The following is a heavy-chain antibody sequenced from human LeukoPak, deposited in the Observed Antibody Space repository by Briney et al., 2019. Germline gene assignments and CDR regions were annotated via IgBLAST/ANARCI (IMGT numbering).Heavy chain of an antibody. D-gene: IGHD5-24*01. V-gene: IGHV3-23*01. CDR1: GFTFSSYA. J-gene: IGHJ4*02. CDR3: ARGAKQLPY. Sequence: GGSLRLSCAASGFTFSSYAMSWVRQAPGKGLEWVSSISSSGGSTYYADSVKGRFTISRDTSKNTLYLQMNSLRPEDTAVYYCARGAKQLPYWDQGTLVTVSS. CDR2: ISSSGGST.